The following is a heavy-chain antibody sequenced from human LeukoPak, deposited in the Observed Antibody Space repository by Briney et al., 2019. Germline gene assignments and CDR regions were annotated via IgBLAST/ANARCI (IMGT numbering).Heavy chain of an antibody. V-gene: IGHV3-30*02. CDR1: GFTYSSYG. D-gene: IGHD6-6*01. CDR2: IRYDGGEK. J-gene: IGHJ6*03. CDR3: AKTYSSSSSYHYYYMDV. Sequence: GGSLRLSRAASGFTYSSYGMHWVRQAPDKGLEWVAFIRYDGGEKYYADSVKGRFTISRDNSKNTLYLQMNSLRAEDTAVYYCAKTYSSSSSYHYYYMDVWGKGTTVTVSS.